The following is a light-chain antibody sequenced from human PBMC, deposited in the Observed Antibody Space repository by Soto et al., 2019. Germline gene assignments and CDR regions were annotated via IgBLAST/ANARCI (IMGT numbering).Light chain of an antibody. Sequence: EIVMTQSPATLSVSPGEIATLSCSASQSVSSNLAWYQQKPGQAPRLLIYGASTRATGIPARFSGSGSGTAFTLTISSLQPDDFATYYCQNYNSYSEAFGQGTKVDIK. CDR3: QNYNSYSEA. CDR2: GAS. V-gene: IGKV3-15*01. CDR1: QSVSSN. J-gene: IGKJ1*01.